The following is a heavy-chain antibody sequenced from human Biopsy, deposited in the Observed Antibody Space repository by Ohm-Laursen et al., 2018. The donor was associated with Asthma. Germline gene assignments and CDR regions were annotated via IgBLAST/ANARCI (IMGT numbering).Heavy chain of an antibody. CDR2: MSFDGRQT. Sequence: SLRLSCAASGFSFNSYGMHWVRQAPGKGLEWVAAMSFDGRQTYYADSVKGRFTISRDNSKNTLYLQMNSLRAEDTAVYYCAKERYYDFWSGYPIWGQGTMVTVSS. V-gene: IGHV3-30*18. CDR1: GFSFNSYG. CDR3: AKERYYDFWSGYPI. D-gene: IGHD3-3*01. J-gene: IGHJ3*02.